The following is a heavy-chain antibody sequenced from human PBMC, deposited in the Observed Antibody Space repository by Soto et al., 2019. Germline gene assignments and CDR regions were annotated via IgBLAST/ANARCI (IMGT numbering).Heavy chain of an antibody. J-gene: IGHJ4*02. V-gene: IGHV1-18*01. CDR3: ARAKRSGYSYGYIDY. CDR2: ISAYNGNT. Sequence: ASVKVSCKASGYTFTSYGISWVRQAPGQGLEWMGWISAYNGNTSYAQKLQGRVTMTTDTSTSTAYMELRSLRSDDTAVYYCARAKRSGYSYGYIDYWGQGTLVTVSS. CDR1: GYTFTSYG. D-gene: IGHD5-18*01.